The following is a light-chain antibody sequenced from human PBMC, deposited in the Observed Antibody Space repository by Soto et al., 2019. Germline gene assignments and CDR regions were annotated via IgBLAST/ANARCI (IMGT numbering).Light chain of an antibody. Sequence: IQLTQSPSSLSASVGDRVTITCRAGQDIGSALAWYQQRPGKAPKLLLYDASNLVAGVPSRFSGSGSWTAFTLTITSLRPEDFATDYCQQFNGFPRTFGGGTKVQIK. CDR2: DAS. J-gene: IGKJ4*01. V-gene: IGKV1-13*02. CDR1: QDIGSA. CDR3: QQFNGFPRT.